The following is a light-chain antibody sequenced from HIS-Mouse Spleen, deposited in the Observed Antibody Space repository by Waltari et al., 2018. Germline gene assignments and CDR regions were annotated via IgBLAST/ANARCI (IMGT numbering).Light chain of an antibody. CDR1: SRDVGGYNY. CDR3: SSYTSSSTLV. CDR2: EVS. J-gene: IGLJ2*01. Sequence: QSALTQPASVSGSPGQSITISCPGPSRDVGGYNYVSWYQQHPGKAPKLMIYEVSNRPSGVSNRFSGSKSGNTASLTISGLQAEDEADYYCSSYTSSSTLVFGGGTKLTVL. V-gene: IGLV2-14*01.